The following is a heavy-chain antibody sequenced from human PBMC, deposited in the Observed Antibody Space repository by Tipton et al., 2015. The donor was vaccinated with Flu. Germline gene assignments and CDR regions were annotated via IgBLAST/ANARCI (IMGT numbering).Heavy chain of an antibody. D-gene: IGHD3-3*01. CDR3: ARSKYPPQGGVVDDY. J-gene: IGHJ4*02. CDR1: GGSISSGSYY. Sequence: TLSLTCTVSGGSISSGSYYWSWIRRPAGKGLEWIGRIYTSGSTNYNPSLKSRVTISVDTSKNQFSLKLSSVTAADTAVYYRARSKYPPQGGVVDDYWGQGTLVTVSS. V-gene: IGHV4-61*02. CDR2: IYTSGST.